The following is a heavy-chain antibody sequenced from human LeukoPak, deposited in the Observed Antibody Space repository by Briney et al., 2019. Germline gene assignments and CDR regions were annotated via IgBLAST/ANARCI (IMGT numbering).Heavy chain of an antibody. J-gene: IGHJ4*02. D-gene: IGHD5-12*01. Sequence: ASVNVSFKASGGTFSSYAISWVRQAPGQGLEWMGGIIPIFGTANYAQKFQGRVTITTDESTSTAYMELSSLRSEDTAVYYCARSLYSGYDNWGQGTLVTVSS. V-gene: IGHV1-69*05. CDR3: ARSLYSGYDN. CDR1: GGTFSSYA. CDR2: IIPIFGTA.